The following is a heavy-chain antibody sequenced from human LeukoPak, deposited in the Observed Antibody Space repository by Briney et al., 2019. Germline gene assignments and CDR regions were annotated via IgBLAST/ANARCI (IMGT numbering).Heavy chain of an antibody. J-gene: IGHJ4*02. CDR3: AKVDYGSGSSN. CDR1: GFTFSDYS. D-gene: IGHD3-10*01. V-gene: IGHV3-30*02. CDR2: IRYDGNYK. Sequence: GGSLRLSCAASGFTFSDYSMHWVRQAPGKGLNWVAFIRYDGNYKYYADSVKGRFTISRDNSKNTLYLQMNSLRAEDTAVYYCAKVDYGSGSSNWGQGTLVTVSS.